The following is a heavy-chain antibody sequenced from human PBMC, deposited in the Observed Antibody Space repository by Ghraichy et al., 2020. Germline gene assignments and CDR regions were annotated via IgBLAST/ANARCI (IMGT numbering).Heavy chain of an antibody. CDR3: ATFGLGVAHRAVDY. CDR1: GGSISSYY. CDR2: IYYSGST. D-gene: IGHD2-8*01. Sequence: SQTLSLTCTVSGGSISSYYWSWIRQPPGKGLEWIGYIYYSGSTNYNPSLKSRVTISVDTSKNQFSLKLSSVTAADTAVYYCATFGLGVAHRAVDYWGQGTLVTVSS. V-gene: IGHV4-59*08. J-gene: IGHJ4*02.